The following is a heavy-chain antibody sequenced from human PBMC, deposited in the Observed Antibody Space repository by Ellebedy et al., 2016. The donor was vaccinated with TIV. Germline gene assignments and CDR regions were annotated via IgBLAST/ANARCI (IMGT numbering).Heavy chain of an antibody. D-gene: IGHD1-14*01. CDR2: VFYTGNT. J-gene: IGHJ4*02. V-gene: IGHV4-59*12. CDR1: GGSINGFF. Sequence: MPGGSLRLSCTVSGGSINGFFCSWIRQAPGRGLEWLGYVFYTGNTYYNPSLRSRVAISVDTSKNQFSLSLTSVTAADTAVYYCAKARDRSLDQWGQGTLVTVSS. CDR3: AKARDRSLDQ.